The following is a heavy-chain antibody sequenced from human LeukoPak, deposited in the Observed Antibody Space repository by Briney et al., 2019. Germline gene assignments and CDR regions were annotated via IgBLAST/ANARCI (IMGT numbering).Heavy chain of an antibody. J-gene: IGHJ4*02. CDR1: GFTFRNYA. CDR2: ISGSGDTL. D-gene: IGHD1-14*01. CDR3: ARGLGPGPYFDY. Sequence: GGSLRLSCAASGFTFRNYAMSWVRQAPGKGLEWVSYISGSGDTLYYADSVKGRFTISRNNSKNSLYLQMNSLRAEDTAVYYCARGLGPGPYFDYWGQGTLVTVSS. V-gene: IGHV3-48*03.